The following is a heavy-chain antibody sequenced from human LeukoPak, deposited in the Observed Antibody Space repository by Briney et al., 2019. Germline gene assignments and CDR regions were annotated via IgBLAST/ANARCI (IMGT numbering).Heavy chain of an antibody. J-gene: IGHJ4*02. Sequence: GGSLRLSCEASGFIFDDYAVNWVRQAPGKGLEWVSGISWNSGKIDYADSVEGRFTISRDNAKNSLYLQMNSLRVEDMALYYCAKDRGYSSSFFEIWGQGTLVTVSS. V-gene: IGHV3-9*03. D-gene: IGHD6-13*01. CDR1: GFIFDDYA. CDR3: AKDRGYSSSFFEI. CDR2: ISWNSGKI.